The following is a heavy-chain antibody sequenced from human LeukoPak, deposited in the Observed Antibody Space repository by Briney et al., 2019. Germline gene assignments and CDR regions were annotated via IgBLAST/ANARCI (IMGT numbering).Heavy chain of an antibody. D-gene: IGHD2-2*01. CDR2: IYYSGST. CDR3: AEAAAMAGVYFDY. V-gene: IGHV4-59*08. Sequence: PSETLSLTCTVSGGSISSYYWSWIRQPPGKGLEWIGYIYYSGSTNYNPSLKSRVTISVDTSKNQFSLKLSSVTAADTAVYYCAEAAAMAGVYFDYWGQGTLVTVSS. J-gene: IGHJ4*02. CDR1: GGSISSYY.